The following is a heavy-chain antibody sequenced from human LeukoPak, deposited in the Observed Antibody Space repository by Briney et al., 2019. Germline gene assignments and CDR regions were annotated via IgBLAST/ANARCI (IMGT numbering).Heavy chain of an antibody. J-gene: IGHJ4*02. CDR1: GFTFSDYE. D-gene: IGHD3-22*01. CDR3: ARDVVVVGFDY. CDR2: ISSSSSYI. V-gene: IGHV3-21*01. Sequence: GGSLRLSCAASGFTFSDYEMTWVRQAPGKGLEWVSSISSSSSYIYYADSVKGRFTISRDNAKNSLYLQMNSLRAEDTAVYYCARDVVVVGFDYWGQGTLVTVSS.